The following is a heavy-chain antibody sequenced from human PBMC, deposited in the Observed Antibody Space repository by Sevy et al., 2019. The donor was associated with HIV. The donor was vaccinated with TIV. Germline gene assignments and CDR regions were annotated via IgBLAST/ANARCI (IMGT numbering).Heavy chain of an antibody. CDR1: GFSFGDYA. J-gene: IGHJ6*02. D-gene: IGHD3-22*01. CDR3: AKDKGPLNYGGSGYQFYYYGLDV. CDR2: ITWNSGKI. Sequence: GGSLRLSCAASGFSFGDYAMHWVRQAPGKGLEWVSGITWNSGKIGYADSVQGRFTISRDNAKNSLYLQMYRLRAEDTAFYYYAKDKGPLNYGGSGYQFYYYGLDVWGQGTTVTVSS. V-gene: IGHV3-9*01.